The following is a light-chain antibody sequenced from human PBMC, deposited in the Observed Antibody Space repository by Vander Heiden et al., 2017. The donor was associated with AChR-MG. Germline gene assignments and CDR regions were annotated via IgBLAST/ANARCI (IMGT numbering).Light chain of an antibody. V-gene: IGLV1-44*01. CDR2: SNN. Sequence: QSVLTQPPSASGTPGQRVTISCSGSRSNLGSNTVNWYQQLPGTAPKLLIYSNNQRPAGVPDRFSGSKSGTSASLAISVLQSEDEADYYCAAWDDSLNGPVFGGGTKLTVL. J-gene: IGLJ3*02. CDR1: RSNLGSNT. CDR3: AAWDDSLNGPV.